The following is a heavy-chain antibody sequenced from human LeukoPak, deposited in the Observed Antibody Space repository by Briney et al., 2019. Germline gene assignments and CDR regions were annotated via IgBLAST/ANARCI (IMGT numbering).Heavy chain of an antibody. Sequence: GASVKVSCKASGYTFTGYYMHWVRQAPGQGLEWMGWINPNSGGTNYAQKFQGRVTMTRDTSISTAYMELSRLRSDDTAVYYCARDVRRYGSDHNNWFDPWGQGTLVTVSS. J-gene: IGHJ5*02. D-gene: IGHD3-10*01. CDR3: ARDVRRYGSDHNNWFDP. V-gene: IGHV1-2*02. CDR2: INPNSGGT. CDR1: GYTFTGYY.